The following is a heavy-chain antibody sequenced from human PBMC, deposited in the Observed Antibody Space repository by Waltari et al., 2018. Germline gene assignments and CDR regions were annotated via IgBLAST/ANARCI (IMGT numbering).Heavy chain of an antibody. D-gene: IGHD3-16*01. CDR2: LYYGGRT. J-gene: IGHJ4*02. CDR3: ARGSIMIPFDS. Sequence: QLQLQESGPGLVKPSETLSLSCTVSDGSISSSHYYWGWIRQSTGKGLEWIGCLYYGGRTYYNPSLESRVTISVDASKNELSLRLSSVTAADTAVYYCARGSIMIPFDSWGQGTRVAVSS. V-gene: IGHV4-39*07. CDR1: DGSISSSHYY.